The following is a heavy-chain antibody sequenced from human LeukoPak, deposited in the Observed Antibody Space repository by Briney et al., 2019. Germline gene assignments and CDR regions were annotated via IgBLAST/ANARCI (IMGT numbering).Heavy chain of an antibody. D-gene: IGHD6-13*01. V-gene: IGHV3-30-3*01. CDR3: AKVSPSSSWDSFFDY. CDR2: ISYDGSKK. J-gene: IGHJ4*02. Sequence: GGSLRLSCTASGFTFSDYAMHWVRQAPGKGLEWVAIISYDGSKKYYADSVKGRFTISRDNSKNTLYLQMNSLRAEDTAVYYCAKVSPSSSWDSFFDYWGQGTLVTVSS. CDR1: GFTFSDYA.